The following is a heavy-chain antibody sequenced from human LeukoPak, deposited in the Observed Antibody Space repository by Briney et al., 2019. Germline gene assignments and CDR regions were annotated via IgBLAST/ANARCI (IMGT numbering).Heavy chain of an antibody. Sequence: SETLSPTCAVYGGSFSGYYWSWIRQPPGKGLEWIGEINHSGSTNYNPSLKSRVTISVDTSKNQFSLKLSSVTAADTAVYYCARGQQYCSGGSCYSVNYYYYGMDVWGQGTTVTVSS. J-gene: IGHJ6*02. V-gene: IGHV4-34*01. D-gene: IGHD2-15*01. CDR2: INHSGST. CDR3: ARGQQYCSGGSCYSVNYYYYGMDV. CDR1: GGSFSGYY.